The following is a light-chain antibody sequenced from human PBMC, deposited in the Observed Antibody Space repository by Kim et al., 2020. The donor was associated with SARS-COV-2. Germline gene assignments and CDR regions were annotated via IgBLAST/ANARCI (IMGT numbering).Light chain of an antibody. CDR2: EVS. J-gene: IGLJ2*01. CDR1: SSDVGSYNL. Sequence: QSITISCTGTSSDVGSYNLVSWYQQHPGKAPKLMIYEVSKRPSGVSNRFSGSKSGNTASLTISGLQAEDEADYYCCSYAGSSTSVVFGGWTQLTVL. V-gene: IGLV2-23*02. CDR3: CSYAGSSTSVV.